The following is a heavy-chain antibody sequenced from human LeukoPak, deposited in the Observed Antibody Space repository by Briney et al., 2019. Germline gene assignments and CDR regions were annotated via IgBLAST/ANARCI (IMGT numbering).Heavy chain of an antibody. CDR1: GFTFSSYA. CDR3: AKDIVVSGYYGMDV. V-gene: IGHV3-23*01. CDR2: IRTNGGST. J-gene: IGHJ6*02. Sequence: GGSLRLSCAASGFTFSSYAMSWVRQAPGKGLEWVSSIRTNGGSTYYADSVKGRFTNSRDNSKNRLYLQMNSLRAEDTAVYYCAKDIVVSGYYGMDVWGQGTTVTVSS. D-gene: IGHD2-21*01.